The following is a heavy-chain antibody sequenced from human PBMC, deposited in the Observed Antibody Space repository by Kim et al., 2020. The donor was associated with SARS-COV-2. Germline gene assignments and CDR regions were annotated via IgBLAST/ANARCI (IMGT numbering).Heavy chain of an antibody. D-gene: IGHD3-10*01. J-gene: IGHJ2*01. V-gene: IGHV4-59*01. CDR2: IYYSGST. Sequence: SETLSLTCTVSGGSISSYYWSWIRQPPGKGLEWIGYIYYSGSTNYNPSLKSRVTISVDTSKNQFSLKLSSVTAADTAVYYCARGVLLWFGELRSYWYFDLWGRGTLVTVSS. CDR1: GGSISSYY. CDR3: ARGVLLWFGELRSYWYFDL.